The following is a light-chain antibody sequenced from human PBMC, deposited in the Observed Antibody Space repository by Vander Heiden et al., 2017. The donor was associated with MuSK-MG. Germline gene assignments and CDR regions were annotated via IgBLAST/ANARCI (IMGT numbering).Light chain of an antibody. CDR1: SSNIGSNT. J-gene: IGLJ3*02. CDR2: SNN. Sequence: QSVLTPPPSASGTPGQRVTISCSGSSSNIGSNTVNWYQQLPGTAPKLLIYSNNQRPSGVPDRFSGSKSGTSASLAISGLQSEDEADYYCAAWDDSLNGNVFGGGTKLTVL. CDR3: AAWDDSLNGNV. V-gene: IGLV1-44*01.